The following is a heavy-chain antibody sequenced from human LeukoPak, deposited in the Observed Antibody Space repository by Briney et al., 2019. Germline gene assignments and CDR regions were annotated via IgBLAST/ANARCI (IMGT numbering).Heavy chain of an antibody. CDR1: GFTLSSYW. J-gene: IGHJ4*02. Sequence: GGSLRLSCAASGFTLSSYWMHWVRQAPGKGLVWVSRIRSDGSSTTYADSVKGRFTISRDNAKNSLYLQLNSLRVEDTAVYYCARDPHLSSSSPFDYWGQGTLVTVSS. CDR3: ARDPHLSSSSPFDY. V-gene: IGHV3-74*01. CDR2: IRSDGSST. D-gene: IGHD6-13*01.